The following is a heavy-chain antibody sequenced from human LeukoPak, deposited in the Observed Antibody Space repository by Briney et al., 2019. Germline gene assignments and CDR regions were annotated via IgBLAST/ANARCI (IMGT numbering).Heavy chain of an antibody. J-gene: IGHJ4*02. Sequence: GGSLRLSCAASGFTFSDSYMTWVRQAPGKGVEWVAYISGSGHDINYSDSVKGRFTISRDNSKNTLYLQMNSLRAEDTAVYYCAKEVAGARAFDYWDQGTLVTVSS. CDR1: GFTFSDSY. V-gene: IGHV3-11*05. CDR3: AKEVAGARAFDY. CDR2: ISGSGHDI. D-gene: IGHD6-19*01.